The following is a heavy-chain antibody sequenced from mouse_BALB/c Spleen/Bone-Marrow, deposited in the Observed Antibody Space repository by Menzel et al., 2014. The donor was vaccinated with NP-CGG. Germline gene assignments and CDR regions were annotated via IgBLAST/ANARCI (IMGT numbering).Heavy chain of an antibody. CDR1: GYTFTSYW. CDR3: ARYGNYGDYFDY. Sequence: QVQLQQSGAELAKPAASVKMSCKASGYTFTSYWMHWVKQRPGQGLEWIGYINPSTGYTEYNQKFKDKATLTADKSSSTDYMQLSSLTSEDSAVYYCARYGNYGDYFDYWGQGTTLTVSS. V-gene: IGHV1-7*01. J-gene: IGHJ2*01. CDR2: INPSTGYT. D-gene: IGHD2-1*01.